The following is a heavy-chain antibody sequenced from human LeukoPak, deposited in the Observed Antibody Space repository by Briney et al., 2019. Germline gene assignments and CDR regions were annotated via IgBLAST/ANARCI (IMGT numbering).Heavy chain of an antibody. Sequence: ASVKVSCKASGYTFTGYYLHWVRQAPGQGLEWMGWINPNSGGTNYAQKFQGRVTMTRDTSISTAYMELSRLRSDDTAVYYCARVVAAAITLFDYWGQGTLVTVSS. J-gene: IGHJ4*02. V-gene: IGHV1-2*02. CDR2: INPNSGGT. CDR3: ARVVAAAITLFDY. CDR1: GYTFTGYY. D-gene: IGHD6-13*01.